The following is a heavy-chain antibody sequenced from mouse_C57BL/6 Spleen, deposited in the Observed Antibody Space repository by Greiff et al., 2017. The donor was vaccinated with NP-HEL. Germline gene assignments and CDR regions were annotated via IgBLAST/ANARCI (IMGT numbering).Heavy chain of an antibody. J-gene: IGHJ1*03. CDR2: IDPETGGT. CDR3: TRFAWSLRYFDV. CDR1: GYTFTDYE. Sequence: QVQLQQSGAELVRPGASVTLSCKASGYTFTDYEMHWVKQTPVHGLEWIGAIDPETGGTAYNQKFKGKAILTADKSSSTAYMELRSLTSEDSAVYYCTRFAWSLRYFDVWGTGTTVTVSS. V-gene: IGHV1-15*01.